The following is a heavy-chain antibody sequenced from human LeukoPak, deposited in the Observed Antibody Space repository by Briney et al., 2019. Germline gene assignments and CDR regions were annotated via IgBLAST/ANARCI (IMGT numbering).Heavy chain of an antibody. CDR2: ISWNSGSI. V-gene: IGHV3-9*01. D-gene: IGHD3-22*01. CDR3: AKHVVGVGFDY. CDR1: GFTFDDYA. Sequence: GGSLRLSCAASGFTFDDYAMHWVRQAPGKGLEWVSGISWNSGSIGYVDSVKGRFTISGDNAKNSLYLQMNSLRAGDTAVYYCAKHVVGVGFDYWGQGTLVTVSS. J-gene: IGHJ4*02.